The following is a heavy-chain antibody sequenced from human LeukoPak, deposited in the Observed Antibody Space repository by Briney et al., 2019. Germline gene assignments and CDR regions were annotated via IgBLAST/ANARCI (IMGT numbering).Heavy chain of an antibody. CDR2: ISTYSSDI. Sequence: ASVKVSCKASGGTFSSYAITWVRQAPGQGLEWMGWISTYSSDISHAQKVQDRVTMTTDTSTSTAYMELRSLISDDMAVYYCARDSNWNPDYWGQGTLVTVSS. CDR1: GGTFSSYA. D-gene: IGHD1-1*01. CDR3: ARDSNWNPDY. J-gene: IGHJ4*02. V-gene: IGHV1-18*03.